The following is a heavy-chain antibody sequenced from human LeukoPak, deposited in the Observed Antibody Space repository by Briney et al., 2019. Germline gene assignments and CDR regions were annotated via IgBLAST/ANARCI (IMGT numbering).Heavy chain of an antibody. J-gene: IGHJ4*02. CDR3: ARVGIVGATGEFDY. D-gene: IGHD1-26*01. V-gene: IGHV1-2*02. Sequence: GASVKVSCKASGYTFTGYYMHWVRQAPGQGLEWMGWINPNSGGTNYAQKFQGGVTMTRDTSISTAYMELSRLRSDDTAVYYCARVGIVGATGEFDYWGQGTLVTVSS. CDR2: INPNSGGT. CDR1: GYTFTGYY.